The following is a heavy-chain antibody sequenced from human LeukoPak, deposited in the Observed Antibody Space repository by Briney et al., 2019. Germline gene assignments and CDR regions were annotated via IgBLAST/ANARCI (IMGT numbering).Heavy chain of an antibody. CDR2: ISGSGGST. CDR1: GFTFSSYA. J-gene: IGHJ6*03. Sequence: GGSLRLSCAASGFTFSSYAMSWVRQAPGKGLEWVSAISGSGGSTYYADSVKGRFTISRDNSKNTLYLQMNSLRAEDTAVYYCARGGSGWATGDMDVWGKGATVTVSS. D-gene: IGHD6-19*01. CDR3: ARGGSGWATGDMDV. V-gene: IGHV3-23*01.